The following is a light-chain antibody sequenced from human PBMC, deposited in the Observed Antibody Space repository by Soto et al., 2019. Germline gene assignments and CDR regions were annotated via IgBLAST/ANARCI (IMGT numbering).Light chain of an antibody. J-gene: IGKJ1*01. V-gene: IGKV3-20*01. CDR2: GAS. Sequence: EIVLTQSPATLSLSPGERATLSCRASQSIRSPFLARYQQKPGQAPRLFIHGASSRATGIPDRFSGSGSGTDFTLTISRLEPEDFAVYYCGSDEWTFGQGTKVE. CDR1: QSIRSPF. CDR3: GSDEWT.